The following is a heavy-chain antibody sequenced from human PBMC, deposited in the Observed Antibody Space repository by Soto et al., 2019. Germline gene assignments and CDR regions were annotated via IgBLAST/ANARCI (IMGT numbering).Heavy chain of an antibody. Sequence: VRLVQSGAEVRKPGSSVKVSCQASGDSFNRYAISWVRQAPGQWLEWMGGIITVLGSADYSQYFHGRLTITADMSTGTTYMELSSLRSDDTDVYFCARERPTYNSPSRRYFDSWGQGTLVSVSS. V-gene: IGHV1-69*14. CDR1: GDSFNRYA. CDR2: IITVLGSA. J-gene: IGHJ4*02. D-gene: IGHD6-13*01. CDR3: ARERPTYNSPSRRYFDS.